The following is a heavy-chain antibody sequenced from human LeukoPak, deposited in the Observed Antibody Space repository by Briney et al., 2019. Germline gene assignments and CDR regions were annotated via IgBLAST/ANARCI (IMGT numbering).Heavy chain of an antibody. J-gene: IGHJ4*02. V-gene: IGHV3-7*01. CDR1: GFPFSSYW. CDR3: ERDWAVAGTLDY. CDR2: IKQDGSEK. D-gene: IGHD6-19*01. Sequence: GGSLRLSCAASGFPFSSYWMSWVRQAPGKGLEWVANIKQDGSEKYYVDSVKGRFTISRDNAKNSLYLQMNSLRAEDTAVYYCERDWAVAGTLDYWGQGTLVTVSS.